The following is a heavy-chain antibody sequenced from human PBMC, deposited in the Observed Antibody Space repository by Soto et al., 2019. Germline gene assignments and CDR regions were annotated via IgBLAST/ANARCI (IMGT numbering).Heavy chain of an antibody. Sequence: ASAKVSSKASLYTFTSYAMHWLRQAPVQRLEWMGWINAGNGNTKYSQKFQGRVTITRDTSASTAYMELSSLRSEDTAVYYCARVTSSWYYYYYGMDVWGQGTTVTAP. CDR1: LYTFTSYA. D-gene: IGHD6-13*01. CDR3: ARVTSSWYYYYYGMDV. J-gene: IGHJ6*02. V-gene: IGHV1-3*01. CDR2: INAGNGNT.